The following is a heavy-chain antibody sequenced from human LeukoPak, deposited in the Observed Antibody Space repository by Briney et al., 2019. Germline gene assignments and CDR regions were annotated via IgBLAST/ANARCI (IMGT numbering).Heavy chain of an antibody. CDR2: IRSSISYT. D-gene: IGHD6-19*01. Sequence: GGSLRLSCAASGFTFSDYYMSWIRQAPGKGLEWLSYIRSSISYTNYADSVKGRFTISRDNAKNSLYLQMNSLRAEDTAVYYCARAVAGDYFDYWGQGTLVTVSS. CDR3: ARAVAGDYFDY. J-gene: IGHJ4*02. V-gene: IGHV3-11*06. CDR1: GFTFSDYY.